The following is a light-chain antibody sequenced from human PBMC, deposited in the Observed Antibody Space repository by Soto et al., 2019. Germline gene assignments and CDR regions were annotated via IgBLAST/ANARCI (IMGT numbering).Light chain of an antibody. CDR1: QSLLHTNAYHY. Sequence: ETLLTQLPLSLSVTPGEPASISCRSSQSLLHTNAYHYLDWYLQKPGQSPQLLIYLASYRASGVSDRFSGSGSGTEFTLRISRVEAEDVGVYYCMQPLDLPVTFGQGTRLEIK. J-gene: IGKJ5*01. CDR3: MQPLDLPVT. V-gene: IGKV2-28*01. CDR2: LAS.